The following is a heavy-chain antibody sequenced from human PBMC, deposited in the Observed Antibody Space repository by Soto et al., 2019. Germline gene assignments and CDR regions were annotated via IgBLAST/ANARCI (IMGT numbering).Heavy chain of an antibody. J-gene: IGHJ4*02. CDR3: AHGIAARGRRIFDY. Sequence: QITLKESGPTLVKPTQTLTLTCTFSGFSLSTSGVGVGWIRQPPGKALEWLALIYWDDDKRYSPSLKSRLTITKDTSKNQVVLTMTNMDPVDTATSYCAHGIAARGRRIFDYWGQGTLVTVSS. V-gene: IGHV2-5*02. CDR1: GFSLSTSGVG. CDR2: IYWDDDK. D-gene: IGHD6-6*01.